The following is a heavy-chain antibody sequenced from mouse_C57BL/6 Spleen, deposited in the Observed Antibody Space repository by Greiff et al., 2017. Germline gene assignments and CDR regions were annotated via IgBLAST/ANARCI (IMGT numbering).Heavy chain of an antibody. J-gene: IGHJ4*01. V-gene: IGHV1-49*01. CDR2: FTMYSDAT. D-gene: IGHD4-1*01. CDR1: YFAFMASA. Sequence: KQSGAELVRPGSSVKLSCKDSYFAFMASAMHWVKQRPGHGLEWIGSFTMYSDATEYSENFKGKATLTANTSSSTAYMELSSLTSEDSAVYYCASSGTPSYYAMDYWGQGTSVTVSS. CDR3: ASSGTPSYYAMDY.